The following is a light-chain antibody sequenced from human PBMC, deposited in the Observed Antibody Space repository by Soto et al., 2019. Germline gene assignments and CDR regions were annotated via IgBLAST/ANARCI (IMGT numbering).Light chain of an antibody. J-gene: IGKJ2*01. CDR1: QSVSSSY. V-gene: IGKV3-20*01. CDR3: QQYGSSLYT. Sequence: IVLTQSPGTLSLSPGERATLSCRASQSVSSSYLAWYQQKPGQAPRLLIYGASSRATGIPDRFSGSGSGTDFTLTISRLEPEDFAVYYGQQYGSSLYTFGQGTKLEIK. CDR2: GAS.